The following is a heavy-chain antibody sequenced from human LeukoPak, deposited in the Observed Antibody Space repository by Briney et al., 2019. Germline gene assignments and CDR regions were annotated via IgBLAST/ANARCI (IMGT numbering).Heavy chain of an antibody. CDR1: GGSFSGYY. V-gene: IGHV4-34*01. J-gene: IGHJ3*02. D-gene: IGHD3-3*01. CDR3: ARLKGTYYDFWSASEDAFDI. Sequence: SETLSLTCAVYGGSFSGYYWSWIRQPPGKGLEWIGEINHSGSTNYNPSLKSRVTISVDTSKNQFSLKLSSVTAADTAVYYCARLKGTYYDFWSASEDAFDIWGQGTMVTVSS. CDR2: INHSGST.